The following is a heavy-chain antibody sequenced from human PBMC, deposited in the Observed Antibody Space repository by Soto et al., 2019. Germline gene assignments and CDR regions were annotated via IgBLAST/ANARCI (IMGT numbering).Heavy chain of an antibody. Sequence: QVQLVQSGSEVKMPGSSVKVSCKTSGWTFSRHALNWVRQAPGQGLEWMGGIIPLFGTTNYAQKFKGRVTIMADEYSSTAYMELSSLTSEDAAVYYCARAAIHGSSCYFWFDPWGQGTLVTVSS. J-gene: IGHJ5*02. CDR2: IIPLFGTT. V-gene: IGHV1-69*01. CDR1: GWTFSRHA. CDR3: ARAAIHGSSCYFWFDP. D-gene: IGHD6-13*01.